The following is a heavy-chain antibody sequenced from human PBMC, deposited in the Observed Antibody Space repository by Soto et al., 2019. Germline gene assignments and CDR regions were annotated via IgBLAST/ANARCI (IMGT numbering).Heavy chain of an antibody. CDR3: ASGSSTSYYYNWFDP. D-gene: IGHD2-2*01. CDR1: AGTLGSYA. V-gene: IGHV1-69*13. J-gene: IGHJ5*02. Sequence: SVEVSCNVAAGTLGSYAISWVRDAPGQRAEWTGGIIPIFGTANYAQKFQGRVTIPADESTSTAYMELSSLRSEDTAVYYCASGSSTSYYYNWFDPWGQGTLVTVSS. CDR2: IIPIFGTA.